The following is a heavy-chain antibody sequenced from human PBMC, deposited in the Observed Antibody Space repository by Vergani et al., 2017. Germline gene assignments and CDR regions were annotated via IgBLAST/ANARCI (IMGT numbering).Heavy chain of an antibody. CDR2: IGTAGET. Sequence: EVQLVESGGGLVQPGGSLRLSCAASGFTFSSYDMHWVRQATGKGLEWVSAIGTAGETYYPGSVKGRFTISRENAKNSLYLQLNSVSAGDTAVYYCARGGARRLLYFDYWGQGTLVTVSS. CDR1: GFTFSSYD. D-gene: IGHD1-26*01. V-gene: IGHV3-13*01. CDR3: ARGGARRLLYFDY. J-gene: IGHJ4*02.